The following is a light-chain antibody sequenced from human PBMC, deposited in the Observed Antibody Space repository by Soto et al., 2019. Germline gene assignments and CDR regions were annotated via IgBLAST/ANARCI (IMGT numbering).Light chain of an antibody. CDR1: QSIRSW. J-gene: IGKJ4*01. CDR3: QQYESYSPLT. CDR2: DAY. Sequence: DVQMTKSQSPLSTGVGDTPTTTCRPSQSIRSWLAWYQQKPGKAPKLLIYDAYSLESGVPSRFSGRRSGTEFTLTIAGLQPEDFATYYCQQYESYSPLTFGGGTKVDI. V-gene: IGKV1-5*01.